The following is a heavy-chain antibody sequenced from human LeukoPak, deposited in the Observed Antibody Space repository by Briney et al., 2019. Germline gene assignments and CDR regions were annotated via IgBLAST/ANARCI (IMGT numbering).Heavy chain of an antibody. J-gene: IGHJ4*02. CDR1: GFTFSNAW. V-gene: IGHV3-15*07. Sequence: GGSLRLSCAVSGFTFSNAWMNWVRQAPGKGLEWVGRIRSKTDGGTTEYAAPAKGRFTISRDDSKNTLYPQMDSLKSEDTAVYYCTTGRSSSWPDYWGQGTLVTVSS. D-gene: IGHD6-13*01. CDR3: TTGRSSSWPDY. CDR2: IRSKTDGGTT.